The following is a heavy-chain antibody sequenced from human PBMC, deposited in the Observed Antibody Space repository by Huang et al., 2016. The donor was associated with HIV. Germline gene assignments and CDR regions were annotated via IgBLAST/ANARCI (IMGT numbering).Heavy chain of an antibody. CDR2: IHHSGTT. Sequence: QVQLQQWGAGLLKPSETLSLTCAVYGDSLSGYYWSWIRQSPGKELEWIGEIHHSGTTNYTPSLKSRVNIALDTSKKQFSLKLKSVTAADTAVFYCARGLRWLQRKNYYFDYWGQGTLVTVSS. D-gene: IGHD5-18*01. J-gene: IGHJ4*02. V-gene: IGHV4-34*02. CDR3: ARGLRWLQRKNYYFDY. CDR1: GDSLSGYY.